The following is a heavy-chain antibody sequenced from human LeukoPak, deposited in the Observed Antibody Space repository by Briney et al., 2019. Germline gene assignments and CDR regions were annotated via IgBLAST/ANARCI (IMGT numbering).Heavy chain of an antibody. CDR3: ARDSRHSRGVGDFDY. J-gene: IGHJ4*02. V-gene: IGHV3-7*03. Sequence: GGSLRLSCAASEFTFSSHWMSWVRQVAGKGLEWVANIREDGSEKYYVDSVKGRFTISRDNAKNSLFLQMNSLRAEDTAVYYCARDSRHSRGVGDFDYWGQGTLVIVSS. CDR1: EFTFSSHW. CDR2: IREDGSEK. D-gene: IGHD3-16*01.